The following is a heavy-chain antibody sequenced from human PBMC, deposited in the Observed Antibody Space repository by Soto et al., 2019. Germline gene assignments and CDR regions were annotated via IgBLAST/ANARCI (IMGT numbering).Heavy chain of an antibody. CDR1: GFTLTSYG. D-gene: IGHD1-1*01. V-gene: IGHV3-23*01. CDR2: IGRGGDT. CDR3: AKDGTTTGIHYYAMDV. J-gene: IGHJ6*02. Sequence: GGSLRLSCEVSGFTLTSYGMNWVRQAPDKGLEWVSTIGRGGDTYYTDSVKGRFTISRDNSKNTLFLQMNSLRAEDTALYFCAKDGTTTGIHYYAMDVWGQGTTVTVSS.